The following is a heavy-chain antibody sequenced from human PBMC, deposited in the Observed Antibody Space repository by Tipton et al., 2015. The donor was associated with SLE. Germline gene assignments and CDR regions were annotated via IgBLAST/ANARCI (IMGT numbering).Heavy chain of an antibody. CDR2: ISTLISSSNSYN. D-gene: IGHD3-22*01. CDR3: ARVPPYYYDSRGYYDDYFYMDV. V-gene: IGHV3-21*01. J-gene: IGHJ6*03. Sequence: SLRLSCVASGFIFSTHSMTWVRQAPGKGLEWVSSISTLISSSNSYNYYADSVKGRFTISRDNAKNSLYLQMNSLRAEDTAVYYCARVPPYYYDSRGYYDDYFYMDVWGKGTTVAVSS. CDR1: GFIFSTHS.